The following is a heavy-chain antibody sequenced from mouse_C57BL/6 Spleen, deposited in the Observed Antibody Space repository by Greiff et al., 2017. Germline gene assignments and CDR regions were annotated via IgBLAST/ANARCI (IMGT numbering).Heavy chain of an antibody. V-gene: IGHV1-62-2*01. CDR1: GYTFTEYT. CDR2: FYPGSGSI. J-gene: IGHJ2*01. D-gene: IGHD3-3*01. Sequence: VKLMESGAELVKPGASVKLSCKASGYTFTEYTIHWVKQRSGQGLEWIGWFYPGSGSIKYNEKFKDKATLTADKSSSTVYMELSRLTSEDSAVYFCARHEKGGNYFDYWGQGTTLTVSS. CDR3: ARHEKGGNYFDY.